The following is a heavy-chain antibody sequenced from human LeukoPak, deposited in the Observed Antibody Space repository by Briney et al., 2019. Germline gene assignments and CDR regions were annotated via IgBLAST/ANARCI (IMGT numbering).Heavy chain of an antibody. D-gene: IGHD1-1*01. CDR2: IYYTGTT. CDR3: ARWNVAYDA. Sequence: SETLSLTCTVSGGSISPYKWSWLPQPPGQGLEWIGWIYYTGTTSYNPSLKGRVTMSIDTSKNQFSLRLSSVTAADTAMYFCARWNVAYDAWGQATLVTVSS. V-gene: IGHV4-59*01. CDR1: GGSISPYK. J-gene: IGHJ5*02.